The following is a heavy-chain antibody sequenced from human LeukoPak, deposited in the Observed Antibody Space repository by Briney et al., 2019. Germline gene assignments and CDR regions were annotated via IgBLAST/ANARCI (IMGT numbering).Heavy chain of an antibody. CDR1: GGSISSYY. CDR2: IYTSGST. D-gene: IGHD6-13*01. V-gene: IGHV4-4*07. Sequence: SETLSLTCTVSGGSISSYYWSWIRQPAGKGLEWIGRIYTSGSTNYNPFLKSRVTMSVDTSKNQFSLKLSSVTAADTAVYYCARAPLFSSSRGYFDYWGQGTLVTVSS. CDR3: ARAPLFSSSRGYFDY. J-gene: IGHJ4*02.